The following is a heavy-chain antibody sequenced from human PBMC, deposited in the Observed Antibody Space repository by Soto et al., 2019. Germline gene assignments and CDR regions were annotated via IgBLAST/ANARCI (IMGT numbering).Heavy chain of an antibody. Sequence: GASVKVSCKASGYTFTGYYLHWVRQAPGQGLEWMGWINPNSGGANYAQKFQGRVTMTRDTSISTAYLELSRLRSDGSAVYYCARDEIVGATSRDFFDYWGQGAMVTVSS. CDR3: ARDEIVGATSRDFFDY. CDR2: INPNSGGA. V-gene: IGHV1-2*02. J-gene: IGHJ4*02. CDR1: GYTFTGYY. D-gene: IGHD1-26*01.